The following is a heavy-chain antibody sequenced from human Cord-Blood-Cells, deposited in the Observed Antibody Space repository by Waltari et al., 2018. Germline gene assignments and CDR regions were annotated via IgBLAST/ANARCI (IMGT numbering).Heavy chain of an antibody. CDR2: ISYDGSNK. J-gene: IGHJ3*02. V-gene: IGHV3-30*18. D-gene: IGHD6-13*01. Sequence: QVQLVASGGGVVQPGRSLRLSCAASGFTFSSYGRHWVSQAPGKGIEWVAVISYDGSNKYYADSVKGRFTISRDNSKNTLYLQMNSLRAEDTAVYYCAKPRGSSWYFPFDIWGQGTMVTVSS. CDR1: GFTFSSYG. CDR3: AKPRGSSWYFPFDI.